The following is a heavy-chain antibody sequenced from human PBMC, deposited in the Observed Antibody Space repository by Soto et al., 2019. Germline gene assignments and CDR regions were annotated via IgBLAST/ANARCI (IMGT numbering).Heavy chain of an antibody. J-gene: IGHJ4*02. D-gene: IGHD3-10*01. CDR1: GGSFSGYY. Sequence: QVQLQQWGAGLLKPSETLSLTCAVYGGSFSGYYWSWIRQPPGKGLEWIGEINHSGSTNYNPSLKSRVTISVDTSKNQFSLKLSSVTAADTAVYYCARNWVYYGSGSYYSPLRAILDYWGQGTLVTVSS. V-gene: IGHV4-34*01. CDR2: INHSGST. CDR3: ARNWVYYGSGSYYSPLRAILDY.